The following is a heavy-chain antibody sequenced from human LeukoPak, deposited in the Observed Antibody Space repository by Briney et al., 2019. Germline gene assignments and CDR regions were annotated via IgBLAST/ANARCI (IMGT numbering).Heavy chain of an antibody. CDR1: GFTFSKYA. CDR2: ISGSAGST. D-gene: IGHD6-13*01. Sequence: GGSLRLSCVASGFTFSKYAVSWVRQAPGKGLEWVSTISGSAGSTNYADSVKGRFTISRDNSKNTLYLQMNSLRAEDTAVYYCAKEPGLYSSSWYDYWGQGTLVTVSS. CDR3: AKEPGLYSSSWYDY. J-gene: IGHJ4*02. V-gene: IGHV3-23*01.